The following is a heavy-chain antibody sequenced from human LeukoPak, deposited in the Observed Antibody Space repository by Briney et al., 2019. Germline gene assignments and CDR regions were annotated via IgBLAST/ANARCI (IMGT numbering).Heavy chain of an antibody. CDR1: GGSFSGYY. J-gene: IGHJ5*02. CDR3: ARHIGIAAAGHLNWFDP. CDR2: INHSGST. Sequence: SETLSLTCAVYGGSFSGYYWSWIRQPPGKGLEWIGEINHSGSTNYNPSLKSRVAISVDTSKNQFSLKLSSVTAADTAVYYCARHIGIAAAGHLNWFDPWGQGTLVTVSS. V-gene: IGHV4-34*01. D-gene: IGHD6-13*01.